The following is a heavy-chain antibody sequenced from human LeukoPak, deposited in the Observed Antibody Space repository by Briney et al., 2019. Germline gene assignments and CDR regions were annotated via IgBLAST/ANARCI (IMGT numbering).Heavy chain of an antibody. CDR2: INHSGIT. D-gene: IGHD5-24*01. CDR1: RGSFSDHY. J-gene: IGHJ4*02. CDR3: ASVAMATTNFDY. Sequence: SETLSLTCAVYRGSFSDHYWSWIRQPPGKGLEWIGEINHSGITSHNPSLKSRVTISVDTSKNEISLKVSSVSAADTAVYYCASVAMATTNFDYWGQGILVTVSS. V-gene: IGHV4-34*01.